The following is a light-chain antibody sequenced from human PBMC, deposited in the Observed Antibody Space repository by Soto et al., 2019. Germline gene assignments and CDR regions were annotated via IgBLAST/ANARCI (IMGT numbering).Light chain of an antibody. J-gene: IGKJ2*01. CDR1: QSLLHSNGYNY. CDR3: MQALQTPYT. Sequence: DIVMTQSPLSLPVTPGEPASISCRSSQSLLHSNGYNYLDWYLQKPGQSPQLLIYLGSNRASGVLDRCSGSGSGTDFTLKISRVEAEDVGVYYCMQALQTPYTFGQGTKLEIK. V-gene: IGKV2-28*01. CDR2: LGS.